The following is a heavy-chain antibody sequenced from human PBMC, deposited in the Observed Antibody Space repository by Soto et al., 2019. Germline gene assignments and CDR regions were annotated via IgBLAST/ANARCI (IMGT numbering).Heavy chain of an antibody. D-gene: IGHD1-26*01. CDR2: IYYSGST. V-gene: IGHV4-61*01. CDR3: AREQLVGAPYCYYYGMDV. CDR1: GGSVSSGSYY. Sequence: SETLSLTCTVSGGSVSSGSYYWSWIRQPPGKGLEWIGYIYYSGSTNYNPSLKSRVTISVDTSKNQFSLKLSSVTAADTAVYYCAREQLVGAPYCYYYGMDVWGQGTTVTVSS. J-gene: IGHJ6*02.